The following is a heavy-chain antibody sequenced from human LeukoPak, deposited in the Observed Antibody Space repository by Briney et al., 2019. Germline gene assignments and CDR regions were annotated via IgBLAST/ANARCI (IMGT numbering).Heavy chain of an antibody. J-gene: IGHJ5*02. Sequence: GGSLRLSCAASGFTFSGSAMHWVRQASGKGLEWVGRIRSKANSYATAYAASVKGRFTISRDDSKNTAYLQMNSLKTEDTAVYSCTRKVINGWFDPWGQGTLVTVSS. D-gene: IGHD3-22*01. CDR2: IRSKANSYAT. V-gene: IGHV3-73*01. CDR1: GFTFSGSA. CDR3: TRKVINGWFDP.